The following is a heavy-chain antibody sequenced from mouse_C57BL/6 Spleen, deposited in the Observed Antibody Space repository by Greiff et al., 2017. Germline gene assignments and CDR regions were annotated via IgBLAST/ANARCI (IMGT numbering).Heavy chain of an antibody. J-gene: IGHJ3*01. CDR2: INPNNGGT. CDR3: ARWGGYAGFAD. Sequence: EVQLQQSGPELVKPGASVKMSCKASGYTFTDYNMHWVKQSHGKSLEWIGYINPNNGGTSYNQKFKGKATLTVNKSSSTAYMELRSLTSEYSAVYYCARWGGYAGFADWGQGTLVTVSA. CDR1: GYTFTDYN. D-gene: IGHD2-2*01. V-gene: IGHV1-22*01.